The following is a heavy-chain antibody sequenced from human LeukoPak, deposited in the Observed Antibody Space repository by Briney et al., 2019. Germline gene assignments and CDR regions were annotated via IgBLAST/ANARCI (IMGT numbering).Heavy chain of an antibody. V-gene: IGHV1-2*02. J-gene: IGHJ6*03. Sequence: ASVKVSCKASGYTFTGYYMHWVRQAPGQGLEWMGWINPNSGGTNYAQKFQGRVTMTRDTSISTAYMELSRLTSDDTAVYYCARGTVRSYYYYMDVWGKGTTVTVSS. D-gene: IGHD3-10*01. CDR1: GYTFTGYY. CDR2: INPNSGGT. CDR3: ARGTVRSYYYYMDV.